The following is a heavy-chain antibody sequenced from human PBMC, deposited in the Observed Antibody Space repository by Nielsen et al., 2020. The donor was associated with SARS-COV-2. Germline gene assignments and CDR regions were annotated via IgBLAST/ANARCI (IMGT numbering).Heavy chain of an antibody. Sequence: GESLKISCAASGFTFSSYGMHWIRQAPGKGLEWVSYISSSSSYTNYADSVKGRFTISRDNAKNSLYLQMNSLRAEDTAVYYCARGGPDYWGQGTLVTVSS. V-gene: IGHV3-21*05. CDR3: ARGGPDY. CDR2: ISSSSSYT. J-gene: IGHJ4*02. CDR1: GFTFSSYG.